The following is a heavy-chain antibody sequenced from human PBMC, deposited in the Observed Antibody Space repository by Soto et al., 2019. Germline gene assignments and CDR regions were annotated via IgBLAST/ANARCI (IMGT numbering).Heavy chain of an antibody. Sequence: QVQLQESGPGLVKPSQTLSLTCTVSGGSISSGGYYWSWIRQHPGKGLEWIGYIYYSGSTYYNPSLKSRXXIXVXXSKNQFSLKLSSVTAADTAVYYCARTWSYLYYFDYWGQGTLVTVSS. J-gene: IGHJ4*02. D-gene: IGHD1-26*01. CDR1: GGSISSGGYY. CDR3: ARTWSYLYYFDY. CDR2: IYYSGST. V-gene: IGHV4-31*03.